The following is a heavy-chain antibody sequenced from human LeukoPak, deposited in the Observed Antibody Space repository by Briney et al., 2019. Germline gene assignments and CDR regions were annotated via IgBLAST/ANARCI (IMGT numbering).Heavy chain of an antibody. CDR3: ARARRYCYDSSGYFGY. D-gene: IGHD3-22*01. J-gene: IGHJ4*02. CDR1: GGSISSSSYY. Sequence: SETLSLTCTVSGGSISSSSYYWSWIRQHPGKGLEWIGYIYYSGSTYYNPSLKSRVTISVDTSKNQFSLKLSSVTAADTAVYYCARARRYCYDSSGYFGYWGQGTLVTVSS. V-gene: IGHV4-31*03. CDR2: IYYSGST.